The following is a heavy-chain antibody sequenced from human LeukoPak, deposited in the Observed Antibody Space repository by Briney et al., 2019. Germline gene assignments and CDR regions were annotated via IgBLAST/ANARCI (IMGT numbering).Heavy chain of an antibody. V-gene: IGHV3-30-3*01. J-gene: IGHJ6*02. CDR1: GFTFSSYA. CDR3: ARDRPNSYGPTYGMDV. CDR2: ISHDGSNK. Sequence: GRSLRLSCAASGFTFSSYAMHWVRQAPGKGLEWVAVISHDGSNKYYADSVKGRFTISRDNSKNTLYLQMNSLRAEDTAVYYCARDRPNSYGPTYGMDVWGQGTTVTVSS. D-gene: IGHD5-18*01.